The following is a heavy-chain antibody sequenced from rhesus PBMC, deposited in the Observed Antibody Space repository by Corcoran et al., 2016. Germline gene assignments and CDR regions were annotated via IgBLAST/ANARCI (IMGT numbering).Heavy chain of an antibody. CDR1: GGSISSSNW. CDR3: ARLDGNWSDS. V-gene: IGHV4S7*01. D-gene: IGHD4-35*01. CDR2: IYGGSGST. Sequence: QVQLQESGPGLVKPSETLSLTCAVSGGSISSSNWWSWIRQSPGKGLEWIGYIYGGSGSTSYNPSLKSLVTLSTGTSKNQCSLKLSSVTAADTAVYYCARLDGNWSDSWGQGVVVTVSS. J-gene: IGHJ6*01.